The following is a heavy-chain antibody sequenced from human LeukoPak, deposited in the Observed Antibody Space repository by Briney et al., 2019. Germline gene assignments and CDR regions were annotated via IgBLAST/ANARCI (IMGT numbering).Heavy chain of an antibody. J-gene: IGHJ4*02. CDR2: IYYSGST. D-gene: IGHD5-12*01. Sequence: PSETLSLTCTVSGGSISSYYWSWIRQPPGKGLEWIGYIYYSGSTNYNPSLKSRVTISVDTSKNQFSLKLSSVTAADTAVYYCASSGYATQPDYFDYWGQGTLVIVSS. V-gene: IGHV4-59*01. CDR3: ASSGYATQPDYFDY. CDR1: GGSISSYY.